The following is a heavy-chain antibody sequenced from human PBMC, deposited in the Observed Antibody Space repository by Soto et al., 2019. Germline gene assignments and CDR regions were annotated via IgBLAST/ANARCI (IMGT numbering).Heavy chain of an antibody. CDR2: ISNRGSSA. J-gene: IGHJ4*02. V-gene: IGHV3-23*04. CDR3: AKAFCDAATCFPCES. D-gene: IGHD2-21*01. CDR1: GFTFNDYA. Sequence: VHLVQSGGGLVQPGESLSLSCVASGFTFNDYAMHWVRQTPGKGLEWVAAISNRGSSAYYADAVKGRFTISRDKSTKTLSLHMHTMRVEDTAVYFCAKAFCDAATCFPCESWGQGTPVAVSP.